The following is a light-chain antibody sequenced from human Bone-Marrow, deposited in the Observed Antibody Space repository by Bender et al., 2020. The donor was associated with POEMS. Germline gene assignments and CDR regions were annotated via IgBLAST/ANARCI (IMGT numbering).Light chain of an antibody. V-gene: IGLV1-40*01. J-gene: IGLJ2*01. CDR1: D. CDR2: GYH. CDR3: CSYTSTTTLV. Sequence: DINWYQHLPGTAPKLLIYGYHNRPSGVPDRFSGSKSGTSASLTISGLQTEDEADYYCCSYTSTTTLVFGGGTKVTVL.